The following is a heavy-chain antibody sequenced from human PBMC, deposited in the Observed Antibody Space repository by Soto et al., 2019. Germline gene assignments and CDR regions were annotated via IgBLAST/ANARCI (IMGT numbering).Heavy chain of an antibody. V-gene: IGHV1-69*02. D-gene: IGHD3-10*01. CDR3: GLRGVDNAFDI. CDR2: IIPILGIA. CDR1: GGTFSSYT. J-gene: IGHJ3*02. Sequence: QVQLVQSGAEVKKPGSSVKVSCKASGGTFSSYTISWVRQAPGQGLEWMGRIIPILGIAKYAQKFQGRVTITADKSTSTAYMELRSLRSEDTAVYYCGLRGVDNAFDIWGQGTMVTSSS.